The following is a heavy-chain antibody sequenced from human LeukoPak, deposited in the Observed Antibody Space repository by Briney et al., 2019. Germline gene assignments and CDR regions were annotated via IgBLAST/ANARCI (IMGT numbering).Heavy chain of an antibody. D-gene: IGHD3-22*01. Sequence: GGSLRLSCAASGFTFSSYAMHWVRQAPGKGLEWVAVISYDGSNKYYADSVKGRFTISRDNSKNTLYLQMNSLRAEDTAVYYCARDPCYYDSSGYYYGDAFDIWGQGTMVTVSS. J-gene: IGHJ3*02. CDR2: ISYDGSNK. V-gene: IGHV3-30*04. CDR3: ARDPCYYDSSGYYYGDAFDI. CDR1: GFTFSSYA.